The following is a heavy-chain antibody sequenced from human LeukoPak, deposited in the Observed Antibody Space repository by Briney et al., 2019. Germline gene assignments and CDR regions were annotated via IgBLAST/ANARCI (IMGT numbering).Heavy chain of an antibody. V-gene: IGHV4-34*01. CDR3: VTGQWLVPVSY. CDR1: GGSFCGYY. J-gene: IGHJ4*02. D-gene: IGHD6-19*01. Sequence: SETLSLTRAVYGGSFCGYYWSWIRQPPGKGLEWIGEINHSGSTNYNPSPKSRVTISEDTSKNQFSLKLNSVTAADTAVYYCVTGQWLVPVSYWGQGTVVTVSS. CDR2: INHSGST.